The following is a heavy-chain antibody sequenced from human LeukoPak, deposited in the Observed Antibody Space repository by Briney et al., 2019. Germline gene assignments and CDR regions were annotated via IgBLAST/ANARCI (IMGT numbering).Heavy chain of an antibody. CDR1: GGSISSSSYY. D-gene: IGHD2-2*01. CDR2: IYYSGST. CDR3: ARRSTSWFDFFAFDI. Sequence: SETLSLTCTVSGGSISSSSYYWGWIRQPPGKGLEWIGSIYYSGSTYYNPSLKSRVTISVDTSKNQFSLKLSSVTAADTAVYYCARRSTSWFDFFAFDIWGQGTMVTVSS. V-gene: IGHV4-39*01. J-gene: IGHJ3*02.